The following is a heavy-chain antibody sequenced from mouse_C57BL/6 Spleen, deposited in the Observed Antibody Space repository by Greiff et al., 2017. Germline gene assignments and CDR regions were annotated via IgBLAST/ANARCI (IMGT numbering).Heavy chain of an antibody. CDR1: GYTFTSSG. CDR2: IYPRSGNT. D-gene: IGHD1-1*01. CDR3: AREDRDYYGDYAMDY. J-gene: IGHJ4*01. Sequence: QVQLQQSGAELARPGASVKLSCKASGYTFTSSGISWVKQRTGQGLEWIGEIYPRSGNTDYNEKFKGKATLTADKSSSTAYMELRSLTSEDSAVYFCAREDRDYYGDYAMDYWGQGTSVTVSS. V-gene: IGHV1-81*01.